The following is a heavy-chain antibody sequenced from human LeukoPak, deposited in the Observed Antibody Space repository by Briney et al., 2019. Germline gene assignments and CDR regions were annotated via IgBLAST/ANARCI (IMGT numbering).Heavy chain of an antibody. CDR3: ARRAGAYSHPYDY. J-gene: IGHJ4*02. Sequence: GGSLRLSCTVSGFTVSSDSMSWVRQAPGKGLEWVSFIYSGGSTHYSDSVKARFTISRDNSKNTLYLQMNSLRAEDTAVYYCARRAGAYSHPYDYWGQGSLVTVSS. CDR2: IYSGGST. D-gene: IGHD4/OR15-4a*01. CDR1: GFTVSSDS. V-gene: IGHV3-53*01.